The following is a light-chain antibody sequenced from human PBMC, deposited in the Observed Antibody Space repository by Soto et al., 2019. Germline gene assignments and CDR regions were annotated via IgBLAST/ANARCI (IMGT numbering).Light chain of an antibody. V-gene: IGLV2-23*02. Sequence: QSVLTQPASVSGSPGQSVTISCTGTSSDVGLYNLVSWYQQLPGKAPKLIIYEVNERPSGISDRFSGSKSGNTASLTISGLQDEDEADYYCCSYVGSSILMFGGGTKVTVL. CDR3: CSYVGSSILM. CDR1: SSDVGLYNL. CDR2: EVN. J-gene: IGLJ3*02.